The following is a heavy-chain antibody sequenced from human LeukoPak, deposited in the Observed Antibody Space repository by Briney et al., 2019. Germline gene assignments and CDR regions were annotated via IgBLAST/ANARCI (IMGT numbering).Heavy chain of an antibody. CDR3: ARGPLDSGYTYFDY. CDR2: IYYSGST. V-gene: IGHV4-59*12. CDR1: GVSISSYY. J-gene: IGHJ4*02. Sequence: SETLSLTCTVSGVSISSYYWSWIRQPPGKGLEWIGYIYYSGSTNYNPSLKSRVTIPVDTSKNQFSLNLSSVTAADTAVYYCARGPLDSGYTYFDYWGQGTLVSVAS. D-gene: IGHD5-12*01.